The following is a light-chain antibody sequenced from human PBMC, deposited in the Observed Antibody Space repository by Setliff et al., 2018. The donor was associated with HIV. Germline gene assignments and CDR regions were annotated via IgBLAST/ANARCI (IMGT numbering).Light chain of an antibody. V-gene: IGLV2-23*02. J-gene: IGLJ1*01. Sequence: QSVLTQPASVSGSPGQSSTISCTGTRSDIGTYDLVSWYRQYPGKAPKPIIYEVNRRPAGVSDRLSGSKSGNTASLTISGLRAEDEATYYCCSYTSSTTYVFGTGTKVTVL. CDR1: RSDIGTYDL. CDR2: EVN. CDR3: CSYTSSTTYV.